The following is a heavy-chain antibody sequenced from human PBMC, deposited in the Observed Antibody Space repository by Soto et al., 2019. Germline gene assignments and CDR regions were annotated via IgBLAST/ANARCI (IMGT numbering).Heavy chain of an antibody. D-gene: IGHD1-1*01. V-gene: IGHV1-69*12. CDR1: GGTFSSYA. J-gene: IGHJ6*02. CDR2: IIPIFGTA. CDR3: TSPTKPLYYYYGMDV. Sequence: QVQLVQSGAEVKKPGSSVKVSCKASGGTFSSYAISWVRQAPGQGLEWMGGIIPIFGTANYAQKYQGRVTITADESTSTAYMKLSSLRSEDTAVYYCTSPTKPLYYYYGMDVWGQGTTVTVSS.